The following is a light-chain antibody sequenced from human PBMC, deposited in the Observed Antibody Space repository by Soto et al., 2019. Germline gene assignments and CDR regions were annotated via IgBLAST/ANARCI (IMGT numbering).Light chain of an antibody. V-gene: IGKV1-8*01. J-gene: IGKJ1*01. CDR2: AAS. Sequence: AIRMTQSPSSFSSSTGDRVTITCRASQGISSYLAWYQQKPGKAPKLLIYAASTLQSGVPSRFSGSGSGTYFTLTISCLQYEDFATYYCQQYYRYPQTFGQGTKVEIK. CDR1: QGISSY. CDR3: QQYYRYPQT.